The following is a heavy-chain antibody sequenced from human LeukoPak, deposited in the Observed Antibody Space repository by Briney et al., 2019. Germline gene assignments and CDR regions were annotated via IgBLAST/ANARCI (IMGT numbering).Heavy chain of an antibody. CDR3: ASWRVCSSTSCPGGYDY. D-gene: IGHD2-2*01. V-gene: IGHV3-21*01. J-gene: IGHJ4*02. CDR1: GFTFSSYS. Sequence: SGGTLRLSCAASGFTFSSYSMNWVRQAPGQGLEWVSSISSSSSYIYYADSVKGRFTISRDNAKNSLYLQMNSLRAEDTAVYYCASWRVCSSTSCPGGYDYWGQGTLVTVSS. CDR2: ISSSSSYI.